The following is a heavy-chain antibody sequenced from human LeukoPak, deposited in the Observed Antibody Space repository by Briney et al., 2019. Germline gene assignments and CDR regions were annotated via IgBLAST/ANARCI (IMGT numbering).Heavy chain of an antibody. CDR1: GFTFSDYY. Sequence: GGSLRLSCAASGFTFSDYYMSWIRQAPGKGLEWVSYISSSSSYTNYADSVKGRFTISRDSAKNSLYLQMNSLRAEDTAVYYCARLTMVRGVTNWYFDLWGRGTLVTVSS. CDR3: ARLTMVRGVTNWYFDL. D-gene: IGHD3-10*01. V-gene: IGHV3-11*06. J-gene: IGHJ2*01. CDR2: ISSSSSYT.